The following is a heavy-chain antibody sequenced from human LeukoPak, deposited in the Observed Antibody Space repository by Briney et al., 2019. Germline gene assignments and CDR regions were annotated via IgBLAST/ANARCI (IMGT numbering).Heavy chain of an antibody. CDR3: ARVICTGGSCFQNDY. V-gene: IGHV3-48*03. CDR1: GFIFSNFE. J-gene: IGHJ4*02. Sequence: GGSLRLSCAASGFIFSNFEMNWVRQSPGKGLQWVAYINSGATSEYYADSVKGRFTISRDNAKNSLYLQMNSLGVQDTAIYYCARVICTGGSCFQNDYWGQGTLVTVSS. D-gene: IGHD2-8*02. CDR2: INSGATSE.